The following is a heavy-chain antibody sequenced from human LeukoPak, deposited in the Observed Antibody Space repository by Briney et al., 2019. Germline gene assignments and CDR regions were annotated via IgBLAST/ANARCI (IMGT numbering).Heavy chain of an antibody. CDR1: GFTFSSYD. J-gene: IGHJ4*02. V-gene: IGHV3-48*04. CDR3: ARAENNWNYVLDY. Sequence: GGSLRLSCAASGFTFSSYDMTWVRQAPGKGLEWVSYIRTSGTTIYHADSVKGRFTISRDNAKNSLYLQMNSLRAEDTAVYYCARAENNWNYVLDYWGQGTLVTVSS. D-gene: IGHD1-7*01. CDR2: IRTSGTTI.